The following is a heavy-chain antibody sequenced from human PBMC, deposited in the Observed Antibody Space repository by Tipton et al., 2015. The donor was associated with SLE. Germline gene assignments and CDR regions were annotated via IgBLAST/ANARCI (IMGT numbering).Heavy chain of an antibody. CDR3: ARRIRRFAFDI. CDR1: GGSISSDDYY. D-gene: IGHD2/OR15-2a*01. Sequence: TLSLTCTVSGGSISSDDYYWTWIRQHPGKGLEWIGHISYSGSPYYNPSLRSRVTISVDTSKNHFSLKLSSVTAADTAVYYCARRIRRFAFDIWGQGTMVTVSS. CDR2: ISYSGSP. V-gene: IGHV4-31*03. J-gene: IGHJ3*02.